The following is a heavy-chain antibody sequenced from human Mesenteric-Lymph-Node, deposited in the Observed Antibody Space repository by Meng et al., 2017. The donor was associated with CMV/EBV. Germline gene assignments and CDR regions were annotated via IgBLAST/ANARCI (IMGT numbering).Heavy chain of an antibody. CDR3: ARNRAFDI. D-gene: IGHD1-14*01. CDR1: GFTFSSYE. Sequence: GESLKISCAASGFTFSSYEMDWVRQAPGQGLEWISYISSSGTTIYYADSVKGRFTISRDNARNSLYLQMNSLRAEDTAVYYCARNRAFDIWGQGTMVTVSS. V-gene: IGHV3-48*03. CDR2: ISSSGTTI. J-gene: IGHJ3*02.